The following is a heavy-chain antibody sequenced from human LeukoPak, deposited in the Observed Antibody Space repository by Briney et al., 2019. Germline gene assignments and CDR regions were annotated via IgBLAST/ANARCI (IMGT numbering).Heavy chain of an antibody. V-gene: IGHV1-2*02. CDR3: ARELTRGYSYGLYYFDY. CDR1: GYTFTGCH. Sequence: ASVKVSCKASGYTFTGCHMHWVRQAPGQGLEWMGWINPNSGGTNYAQKIQGRVTMTRDTSIITAYMALSRLRSDDTAVYYCARELTRGYSYGLYYFDYWGQGTLVTVSS. D-gene: IGHD5-18*01. J-gene: IGHJ4*02. CDR2: INPNSGGT.